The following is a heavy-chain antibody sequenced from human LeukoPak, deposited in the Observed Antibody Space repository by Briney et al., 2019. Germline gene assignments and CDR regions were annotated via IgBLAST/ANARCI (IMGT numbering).Heavy chain of an antibody. J-gene: IGHJ2*01. V-gene: IGHV1-2*04. CDR2: INPNSGGT. CDR3: ARGAPVVDMVRGVTHWYFDL. D-gene: IGHD3-10*01. CDR1: GYTFTSYG. Sequence: ASVKVSCKASGYTFTSYGISWVRQAPGQGLEWMGWINPNSGGTNYAQKFQGWVTMTRDTSISTAYMELSRLRSDDTAVYYCARGAPVVDMVRGVTHWYFDLWGRGTLVTVSS.